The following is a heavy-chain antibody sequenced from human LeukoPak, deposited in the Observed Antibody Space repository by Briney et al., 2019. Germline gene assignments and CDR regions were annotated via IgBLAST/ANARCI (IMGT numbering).Heavy chain of an antibody. J-gene: IGHJ4*02. V-gene: IGHV3-11*01. Sequence: GGSLRLSCAASGFTFSGYWMSWVRLAPGKGLEWVSYISSSASRIYYADSVKGRFTISRDNAKNSLYLQMNSLRAEDTAVYYCARDLTYYYDSSGTFDYWGQGTLVTVSS. CDR2: ISSSASRI. CDR3: ARDLTYYYDSSGTFDY. CDR1: GFTFSGYW. D-gene: IGHD3-22*01.